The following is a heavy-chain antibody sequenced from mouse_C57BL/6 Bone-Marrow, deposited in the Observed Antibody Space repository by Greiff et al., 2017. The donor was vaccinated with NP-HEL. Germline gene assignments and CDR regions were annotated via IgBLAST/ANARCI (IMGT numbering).Heavy chain of an antibody. CDR2: IDPEDGDT. J-gene: IGHJ1*03. CDR1: GFNIKDYY. V-gene: IGHV14-1*01. D-gene: IGHD1-1*01. Sequence: VQLQQSGAELVRPGASVKLSCTASGFNIKDYYMHWVKQRPEQGLEWIGRIDPEDGDTEYAPKFQGKATMTADTSSNTAYLQLSSLTSEDTAVYYCTTSYYYGSSPSYFDVWGTGTTVTVSS. CDR3: TTSYYYGSSPSYFDV.